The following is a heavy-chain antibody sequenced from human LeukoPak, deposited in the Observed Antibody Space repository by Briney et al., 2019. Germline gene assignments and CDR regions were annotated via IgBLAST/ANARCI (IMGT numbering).Heavy chain of an antibody. D-gene: IGHD3-22*01. J-gene: IGHJ4*02. Sequence: GGSLRLSCATSGFTFDDYAMHWVRQAPGKGLEWVSGISWNSGSIAYVDSVKGRFTISRDNAKNSLYLQMNSLRPEGTALYYCAKATNYDSSRPLDYWGQGTLVTVSS. V-gene: IGHV3-9*01. CDR1: GFTFDDYA. CDR2: ISWNSGSI. CDR3: AKATNYDSSRPLDY.